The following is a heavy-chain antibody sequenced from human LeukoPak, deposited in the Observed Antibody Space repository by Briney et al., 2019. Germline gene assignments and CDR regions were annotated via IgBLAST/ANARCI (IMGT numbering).Heavy chain of an antibody. V-gene: IGHV1-18*01. CDR3: AREGYYDSSGMYYFDY. J-gene: IGHJ4*02. D-gene: IGHD3-22*01. CDR2: ISAYNGNT. CDR1: GYTFTSYG. Sequence: ASVKVSCKASGYTFTSYGISWVRQAPGQGLEWMGWISAYNGNTNYAQKLQGRVTMTTDTSTSTAYMELRSLRSDDTDVYYCAREGYYDSSGMYYFDYWGQGTLVTVSS.